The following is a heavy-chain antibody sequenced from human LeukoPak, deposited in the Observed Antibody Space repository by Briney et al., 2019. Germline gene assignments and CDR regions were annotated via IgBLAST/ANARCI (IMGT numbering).Heavy chain of an antibody. CDR2: MNSDGSNT. J-gene: IGHJ4*02. Sequence: GGSLRLSCAASGFTFSTYGMHWVRQAPGKGMVWVSRMNSDGSNTNYAGSVKGRFTISRDNAKNTLYLQMNSLRAEDTAVYYCASNATGRFDYWGQGTLVTVSS. V-gene: IGHV3-74*01. D-gene: IGHD2-15*01. CDR1: GFTFSTYG. CDR3: ASNATGRFDY.